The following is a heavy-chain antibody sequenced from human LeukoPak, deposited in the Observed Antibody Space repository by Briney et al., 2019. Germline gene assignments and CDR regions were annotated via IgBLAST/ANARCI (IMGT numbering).Heavy chain of an antibody. CDR3: ASYDPLSNWFDP. Sequence: SVKVSCKASGGTFSSYAISWVRQAPGQGLEWMGGIIPIFGTANYAQKFQGRVTITADESTSTAYMELSSLRSEDTAVYYCASYDPLSNWFDPWGQGTLVTVSS. CDR2: IIPIFGTA. CDR1: GGTFSSYA. J-gene: IGHJ5*02. V-gene: IGHV1-69*01. D-gene: IGHD3-16*01.